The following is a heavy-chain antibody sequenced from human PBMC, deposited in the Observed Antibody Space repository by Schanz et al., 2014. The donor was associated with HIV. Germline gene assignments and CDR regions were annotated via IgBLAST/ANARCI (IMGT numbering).Heavy chain of an antibody. D-gene: IGHD3-10*01. Sequence: QVQLLQSGAEVKKPGSSVKVSCKASGGSFSNYAISWVRQAPGQGLEWMGWINPNTGVTKYAQKFQGRVTMTRDTSVSTAYMEVSSLRSEDTAIYYCASYGGGYWGQGTLVTVSS. CDR3: ASYGGGY. V-gene: IGHV1-2*02. J-gene: IGHJ4*02. CDR2: INPNTGVT. CDR1: GGSFSNYA.